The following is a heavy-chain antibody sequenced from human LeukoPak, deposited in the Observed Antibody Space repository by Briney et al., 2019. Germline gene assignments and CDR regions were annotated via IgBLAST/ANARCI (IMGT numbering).Heavy chain of an antibody. D-gene: IGHD4-23*01. CDR1: GFSSYS. V-gene: IGHV3-21*01. CDR3: ARDTHSRYGGNENDY. CDR2: ISSSSSYI. Sequence: GGSLRLSCAASGFSSYSLNWVRQAPGKGLEWVSSISSSSSYIYYADSVKGRFTISRDNAKNSLYLQMNSLRAEDTAVYYCARDTHSRYGGNENDYWGQGTLVTVSS. J-gene: IGHJ4*02.